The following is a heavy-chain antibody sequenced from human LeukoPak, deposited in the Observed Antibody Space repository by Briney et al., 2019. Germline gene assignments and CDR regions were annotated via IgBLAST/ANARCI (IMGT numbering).Heavy chain of an antibody. CDR2: TNSDGSST. CDR3: ATIPNDYGDQVPDY. Sequence: GGSLRLSCAASGFTFSSYWMHWVRQAPGKGLVWVSRTNSDGSSTSYADSVKGRFTISRDNAKNTLYLQMNSLRAEDTAVYYCATIPNDYGDQVPDYWGQGTLVTVSS. J-gene: IGHJ4*02. V-gene: IGHV3-74*01. CDR1: GFTFSSYW. D-gene: IGHD4-17*01.